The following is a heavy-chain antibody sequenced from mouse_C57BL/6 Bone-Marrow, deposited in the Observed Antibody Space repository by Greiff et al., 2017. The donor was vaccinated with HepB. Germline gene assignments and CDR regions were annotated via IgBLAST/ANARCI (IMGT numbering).Heavy chain of an antibody. CDR1: GFTFSNYW. Sequence: EVKVEESGGGLVQPGGSMKLSCVASGFTFSNYWMNWVRQSPEKGLEWVAQIRLKSDNYATNYAESVKGRFTISRDDSKSSVYLQMNNLRAEDTGIYYCTEERYFDYWGQGTTLTVSS. V-gene: IGHV6-3*01. J-gene: IGHJ2*01. CDR2: IRLKSDNYAT. CDR3: TEERYFDY.